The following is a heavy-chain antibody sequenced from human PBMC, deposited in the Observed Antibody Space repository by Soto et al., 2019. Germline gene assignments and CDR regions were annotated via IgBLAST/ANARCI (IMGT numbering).Heavy chain of an antibody. V-gene: IGHV4-4*07. D-gene: IGHD3-22*01. J-gene: IGHJ4*02. CDR2: IYTSGST. CDR3: ARVRISTDYYYDSREYYFDY. Sequence: SETLSRTWTVSGGSISSYYWSWIRQPAGKGLEWIGRIYTSGSTNYNPSLKSRVTMSVDTSKNQFSLKLSSVTAADTAVYYCARVRISTDYYYDSREYYFDYWGQGTLVTVSS. CDR1: GGSISSYY.